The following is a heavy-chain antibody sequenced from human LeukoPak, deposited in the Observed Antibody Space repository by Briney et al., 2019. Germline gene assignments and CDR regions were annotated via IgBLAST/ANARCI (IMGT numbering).Heavy chain of an antibody. CDR3: ARVNWSGYDFRGAFDI. Sequence: PSETLSLTCTVSGGSISSYYWSWIRQPPGKGLEWSGYIYYSGSTNYNPSLKSRVTISLDTSSNQFYLNLSSVTAADTAVYYCARVNWSGYDFRGAFDIWGQGTMVTVSS. CDR2: IYYSGST. J-gene: IGHJ3*02. V-gene: IGHV4-59*01. CDR1: GGSISSYY. D-gene: IGHD5-12*01.